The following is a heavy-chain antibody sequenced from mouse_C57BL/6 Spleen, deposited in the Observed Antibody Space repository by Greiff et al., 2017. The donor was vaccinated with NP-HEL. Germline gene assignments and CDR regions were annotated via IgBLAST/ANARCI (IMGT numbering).Heavy chain of an antibody. D-gene: IGHD1-1*01. Sequence: QVQLKESGPGLVQPSQSLSITCTVSGFSLTSYGVHWVRQSPGKGLEWLGVIWSGGSTDSNAAFISRLSISTDNSKSQVSFKMNSLQADDTAIYYCARGPHHYGSSPDYWGQGTTLTVSS. CDR2: IWSGGST. CDR3: ARGPHHYGSSPDY. J-gene: IGHJ2*01. V-gene: IGHV2-2*01. CDR1: GFSLTSYG.